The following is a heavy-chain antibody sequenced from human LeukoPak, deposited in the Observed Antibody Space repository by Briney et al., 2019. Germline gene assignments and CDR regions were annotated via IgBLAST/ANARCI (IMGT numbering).Heavy chain of an antibody. V-gene: IGHV4-39*07. CDR2: INHSGST. CDR1: GGSISSSSYY. Sequence: SETLSLTCTVSGGSISSSSYYWGWIRQPPGEGLEWIGEINHSGSTNYNPSLKSRVTISVDTSKNQFSLKLSSVTAADTGVYYCARRPKSFDYWGQGTLVTVSS. D-gene: IGHD6-6*01. J-gene: IGHJ4*02. CDR3: ARRPKSFDY.